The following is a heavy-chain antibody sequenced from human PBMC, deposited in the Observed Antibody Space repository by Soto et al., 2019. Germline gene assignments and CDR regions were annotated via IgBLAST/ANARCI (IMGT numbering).Heavy chain of an antibody. CDR1: GFTFSSYA. J-gene: IGHJ4*01. V-gene: IGHV3-23*01. CDR2: IGGGGDRK. Sequence: QPGGSLRLSCAAAGFTFSSYAMSWVRQAPGKGLEWVSWVSAIGGGGDRKLYADSVKGRVTISRDISKTTLYPQMNSLRADDTAVYYCVKGFYSSNCGEVFDHWGQGTMVTVSS. D-gene: IGHD4-4*01. CDR3: VKGFYSSNCGEVFDH.